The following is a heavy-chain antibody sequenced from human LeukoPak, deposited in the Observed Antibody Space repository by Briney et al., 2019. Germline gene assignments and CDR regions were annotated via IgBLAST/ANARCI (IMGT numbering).Heavy chain of an antibody. CDR2: IIPILGIA. D-gene: IGHD6-13*01. Sequence: SVKVSCKASGGTFSSYAISWVRQAPGQGLEWMGRIIPILGIANYAQKFQGRVTITADKSTSTAYMELSSLRSEGTAVYYCASAAAYKSRYYYYGMDVWGQGTAVTVSS. CDR1: GGTFSSYA. V-gene: IGHV1-69*04. J-gene: IGHJ6*02. CDR3: ASAAAYKSRYYYYGMDV.